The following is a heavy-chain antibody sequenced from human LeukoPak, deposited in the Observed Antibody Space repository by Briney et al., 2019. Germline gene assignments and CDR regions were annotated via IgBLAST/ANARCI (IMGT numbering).Heavy chain of an antibody. V-gene: IGHV1-24*01. Sequence: ASVKVSCKVSGYTLINLSMHWVRQAPGKGLEWMGSSDPHQTNYARNFQGRLTMTEDTSADTAYMELSSLRSEDTAVYCCASILSGYGLDVWGKGTTVTVSS. CDR2: SDPHQT. J-gene: IGHJ6*04. CDR3: ASILSGYGLDV. CDR1: GYTLINLS.